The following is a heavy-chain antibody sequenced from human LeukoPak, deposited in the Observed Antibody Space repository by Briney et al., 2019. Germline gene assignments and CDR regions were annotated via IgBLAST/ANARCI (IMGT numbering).Heavy chain of an antibody. V-gene: IGHV4-59*11. CDR3: ARVTGYMIEDYFDY. D-gene: IGHD3-22*01. CDR1: GGSMSGHS. Sequence: IPSETLSLTCTVSGGSMSGHSWSWIRQPPGKGLEWIGFIQPGGSTNYKPSLKSRVTISVETSKNQFSLKLRSVTAADTAVYYCARVTGYMIEDYFDYWGQGTLVTVSS. CDR2: IQPGGST. J-gene: IGHJ4*02.